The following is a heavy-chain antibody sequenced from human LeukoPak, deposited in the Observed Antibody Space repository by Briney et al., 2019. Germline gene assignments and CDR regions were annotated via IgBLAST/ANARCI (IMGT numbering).Heavy chain of an antibody. V-gene: IGHV1-2*02. Sequence: ASAKVSCKASGYTFTGYYMHWVRQAPGQGLEWMGWINPNSGGTNYAQKFQSRVTMTRDTSISTAYMELSRLRSDDTAVYYCASRIAAAGIGFDPWGQGTLVTVSS. CDR2: INPNSGGT. CDR3: ASRIAAAGIGFDP. J-gene: IGHJ5*02. D-gene: IGHD6-13*01. CDR1: GYTFTGYY.